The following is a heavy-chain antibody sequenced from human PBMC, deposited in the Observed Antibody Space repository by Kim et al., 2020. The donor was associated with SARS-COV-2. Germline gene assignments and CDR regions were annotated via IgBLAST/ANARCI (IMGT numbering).Heavy chain of an antibody. V-gene: IGHV3-9*01. J-gene: IGHJ5*02. Sequence: SVNGRFTTSRDNAKNCLYLQMNSLRAEDTALYYCAKDSWSYYGSGRGFDPWGQGTLVTVSS. D-gene: IGHD3-10*01. CDR3: AKDSWSYYGSGRGFDP.